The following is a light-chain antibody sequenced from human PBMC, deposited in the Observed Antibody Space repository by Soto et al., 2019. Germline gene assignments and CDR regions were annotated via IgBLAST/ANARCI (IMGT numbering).Light chain of an antibody. CDR2: GNS. CDR1: SSNIGAGYD. CDR3: AAHDSSVSGLV. V-gene: IGLV1-40*01. J-gene: IGLJ3*02. Sequence: QSVLTQPPSVAGAPGPRVTLSCTGTSSNIGAGYDGHWYQQLPGTAPQLLIYGNSNRPSGVPDRFSGYKSGTSASLAITELQAEEEADYYDAAHDSSVSGLVVAGGTELTVL.